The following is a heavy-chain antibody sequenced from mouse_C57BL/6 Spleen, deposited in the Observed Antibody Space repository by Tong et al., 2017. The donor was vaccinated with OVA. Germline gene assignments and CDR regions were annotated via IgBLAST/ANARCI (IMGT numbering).Heavy chain of an antibody. CDR2: INPNNGGT. D-gene: IGHD2-4*01. CDR1: GYTFTDYY. CDR3: AIGDYDRGYYAMDY. V-gene: IGHV1-22*01. J-gene: IGHJ4*01. Sequence: EVQLQESGPELVKPGASVKMSCKASGYTFTDYYMHWVKQSHGKSLEWIGYINPNNGGTSYNQKFKGKATLTVNKSSSTAYMELRSLTSEDSAVYYCAIGDYDRGYYAMDYWGQGTSVTVSS.